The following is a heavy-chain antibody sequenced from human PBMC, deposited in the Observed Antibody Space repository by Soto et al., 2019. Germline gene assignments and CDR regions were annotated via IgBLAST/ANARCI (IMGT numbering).Heavy chain of an antibody. J-gene: IGHJ6*02. V-gene: IGHV3-23*01. CDR3: ANGLHGPGGYYYYAMDA. CDR2: ISCRXGST. CDR1: DSAFSTYP. Sequence: GGSLRLSCADSDSAFSTYPVSWVRHGPRNGLEWVSTISCRXGSTYYAYSVKGRFTVPRDNSNNIVYLQMSSLRAEDTAMYYCANGLHGPGGYYYYAMDAGGQGTTVTVSS. D-gene: IGHD2-15*01.